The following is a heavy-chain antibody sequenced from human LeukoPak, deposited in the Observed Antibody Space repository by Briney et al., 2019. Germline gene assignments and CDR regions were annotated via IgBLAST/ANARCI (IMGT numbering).Heavy chain of an antibody. Sequence: GGSLRLSCAASGFIFSNYAMSGVRQAPGKGLEWVSTVSGSATNTYYADSVKGRFTVSRDNSKNTLYLQMNSLRADDTAVYYCAKGFQTYGELSFDGWGQGTLVTVSS. V-gene: IGHV3-23*01. J-gene: IGHJ4*02. CDR1: GFIFSNYA. D-gene: IGHD4-17*01. CDR3: AKGFQTYGELSFDG. CDR2: VSGSATNT.